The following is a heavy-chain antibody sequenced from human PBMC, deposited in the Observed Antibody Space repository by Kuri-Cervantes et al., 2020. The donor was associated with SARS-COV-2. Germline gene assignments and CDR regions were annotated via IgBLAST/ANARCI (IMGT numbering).Heavy chain of an antibody. CDR1: GSTFSNYG. CDR3: ARDGGKGHGPGLYYWYFNL. CDR2: ISYDGGNE. Sequence: GESLKISCAASGSTFSNYGIHWVRQAPGKGLEWVAVISYDGGNEYYADSVKGRFTISRDNSKNTLYLQMNSLRPEDTAVYYCARDGGKGHGPGLYYWYFNLWGRGTLVTVSS. V-gene: IGHV3-30*03. J-gene: IGHJ2*01. D-gene: IGHD2-15*01.